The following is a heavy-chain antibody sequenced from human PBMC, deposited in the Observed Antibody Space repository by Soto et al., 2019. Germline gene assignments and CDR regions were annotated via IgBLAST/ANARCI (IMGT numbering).Heavy chain of an antibody. CDR1: GGSISSGGYS. Sequence: QLQLQESGSGLVKPSQTLSLTCAVSGGSISSGGYSWSWIRQPPGKGLEWIGYIYHSGSTYYNPALKSRVAISVDRSKNLFSLKLSSVTAADTAVYYCARGIYYYGSGSYYKRETNWFDPWGQGTLVTVSS. J-gene: IGHJ5*02. CDR3: ARGIYYYGSGSYYKRETNWFDP. D-gene: IGHD3-10*01. V-gene: IGHV4-30-2*01. CDR2: IYHSGST.